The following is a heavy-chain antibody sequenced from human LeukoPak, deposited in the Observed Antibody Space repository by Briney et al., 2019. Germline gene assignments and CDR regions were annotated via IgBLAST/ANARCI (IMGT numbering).Heavy chain of an antibody. CDR3: ARRYCSSTSCNPYFFDY. Sequence: GESLKISCKGSGYTFTNYYIGWVRQTPGKGLEWMGIISPGDFDDRYSPSFQGQVTISADKSISTAYLRWSSLKASDTAMYYCARRYCSSTSCNPYFFDYWGQGTLVTVSS. J-gene: IGHJ4*02. V-gene: IGHV5-51*01. D-gene: IGHD2-2*01. CDR2: ISPGDFDD. CDR1: GYTFTNYY.